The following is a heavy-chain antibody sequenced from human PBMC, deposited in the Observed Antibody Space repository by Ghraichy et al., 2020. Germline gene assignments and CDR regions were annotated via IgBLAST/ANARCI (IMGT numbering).Heavy chain of an antibody. V-gene: IGHV1-69*04. CDR3: ATYCSSTSCYTGYYGMDV. D-gene: IGHD2-2*02. J-gene: IGHJ6*02. Sequence: SVKVSCKASGGTFSSYAISWVRQAPGQGLEWMGRIIHILGIANYAQKFQGRVTITADKSTSTAYMELSSLRSEDTAVYYCATYCSSTSCYTGYYGMDVWGQGTTVTVSS. CDR1: GGTFSSYA. CDR2: IIHILGIA.